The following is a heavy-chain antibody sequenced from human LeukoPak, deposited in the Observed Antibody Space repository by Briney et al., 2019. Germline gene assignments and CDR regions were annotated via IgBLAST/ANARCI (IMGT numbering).Heavy chain of an antibody. V-gene: IGHV1-69*04. CDR1: GGTFSSYA. D-gene: IGHD6-13*01. Sequence: ASVKVSCKASGGTFSSYAISWVRQAPGQGLEWMGRIVPILGIAYYAQKFQGRVTITADKSTSTAYMELSSLRSEDTAVYYCARGRIAAALDDAFDIWGQGTMVTVSS. CDR2: IVPILGIA. CDR3: ARGRIAAALDDAFDI. J-gene: IGHJ3*02.